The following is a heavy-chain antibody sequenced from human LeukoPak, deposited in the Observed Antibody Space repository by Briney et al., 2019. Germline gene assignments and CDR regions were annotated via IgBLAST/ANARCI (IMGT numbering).Heavy chain of an antibody. V-gene: IGHV3-23*01. Sequence: GGSLRLSCAASGFTFSSYGMSWVRQAPGEGLEWVSAISGSGGSTYYADSVKGRFTISRDNSKNTLYLQMNSLRAEDTAVYYCAKAYGYYDSSGFYWGQGTLVTVSS. CDR3: AKAYGYYDSSGFY. D-gene: IGHD3-22*01. CDR2: ISGSGGST. CDR1: GFTFSSYG. J-gene: IGHJ4*02.